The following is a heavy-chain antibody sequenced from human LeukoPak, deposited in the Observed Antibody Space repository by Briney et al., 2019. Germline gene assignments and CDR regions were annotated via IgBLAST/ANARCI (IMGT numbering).Heavy chain of an antibody. CDR2: ISGSGGST. D-gene: IGHD6-19*01. V-gene: IGHV3-23*01. CDR1: GFTFSSYA. Sequence: GGSLRLSCAASGFTFSSYAMSWVRQAPGKGLEWVSAISGSGGSTYYADSVKGRFTISRDNSKNTLYLQMNSLRAEDTAVYYCASHSSGWYEEYFRHWGQGTLVTVSS. CDR3: ASHSSGWYEEYFRH. J-gene: IGHJ1*01.